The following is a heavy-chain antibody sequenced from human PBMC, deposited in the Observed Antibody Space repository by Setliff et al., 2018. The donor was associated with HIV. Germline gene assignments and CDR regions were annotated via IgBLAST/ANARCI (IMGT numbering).Heavy chain of an antibody. CDR2: IKTGNGDT. D-gene: IGHD3-22*01. CDR3: ARDRCDSVKCYLYNWFDP. V-gene: IGHV1-3*04. J-gene: IGHJ5*02. CDR1: GYSFSSHP. Sequence: KVSCKTSGYSFSSHPIHWVRQAPGQRPEWMGWIKTGNGDTQYSQKFRDRVTITRDTSADTVYMELSSLRSEDTAVYYCARDRCDSVKCYLYNWFDPWGQGTLVTVS.